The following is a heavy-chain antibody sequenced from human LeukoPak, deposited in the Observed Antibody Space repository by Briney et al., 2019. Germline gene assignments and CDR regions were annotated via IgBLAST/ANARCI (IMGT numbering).Heavy chain of an antibody. D-gene: IGHD2-8*01. Sequence: GGSLRLSCAASGFTFSSYEMNWVRQAPGKGLEWVSYISSSGSTIYYADSVKGRFTISRDNAKNSLYLQMSSLRAEDTAVYYCARILVDGGYWGQGTLVTVSS. J-gene: IGHJ4*02. CDR1: GFTFSSYE. CDR3: ARILVDGGY. CDR2: ISSSGSTI. V-gene: IGHV3-48*03.